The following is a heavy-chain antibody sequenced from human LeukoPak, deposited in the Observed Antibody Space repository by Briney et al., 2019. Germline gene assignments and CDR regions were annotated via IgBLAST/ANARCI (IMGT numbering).Heavy chain of an antibody. J-gene: IGHJ5*02. V-gene: IGHV3-33*01. D-gene: IGHD3-16*01. Sequence: QPGRSLRLSCAASGFTFSSYGMHWVRQAPGKGLEWVAVIWYDGSNKYYADSVKGRFTISRDNSKNTLYLQMNSLRAEDTAVYYCARETLPGGVWGNADWFDPWGQGTLVTVSS. CDR1: GFTFSSYG. CDR3: ARETLPGGVWGNADWFDP. CDR2: IWYDGSNK.